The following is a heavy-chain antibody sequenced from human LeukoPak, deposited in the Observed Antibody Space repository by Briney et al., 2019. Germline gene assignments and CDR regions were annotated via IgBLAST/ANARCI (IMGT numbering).Heavy chain of an antibody. CDR2: IKEDGSEK. D-gene: IGHD5-12*01. CDR3: AKTSRGNSAYDSPFDY. Sequence: QPGGSLRLSCAASGFTFSTFWMTWVRQAPGRGLEWVANIKEDGSEKYYVDSLKGRFTISRDNAKNSLYLQMHSLRAEDTAIYYCAKTSRGNSAYDSPFDYWGQGTLVTVSS. J-gene: IGHJ4*02. CDR1: GFTFSTFW. V-gene: IGHV3-7*05.